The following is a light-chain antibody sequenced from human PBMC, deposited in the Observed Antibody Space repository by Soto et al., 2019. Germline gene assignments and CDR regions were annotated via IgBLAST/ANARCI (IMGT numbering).Light chain of an antibody. Sequence: DIQMTQSPSSLSASVGDRVTITCRASQSISSYLNWYQQKPGKAPKLLIYAASSLQSGVPSRFSGSGSGTDFTLTISSLQPADFATYYCQQSYNTPWTFGQGTNVEIK. CDR3: QQSYNTPWT. V-gene: IGKV1-39*01. CDR1: QSISSY. CDR2: AAS. J-gene: IGKJ1*01.